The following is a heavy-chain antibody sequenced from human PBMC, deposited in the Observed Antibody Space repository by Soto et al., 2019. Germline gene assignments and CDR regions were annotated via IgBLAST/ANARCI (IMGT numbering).Heavy chain of an antibody. CDR3: AGLRDIAARRRVYYYYGMDV. Sequence: ASVKVSCKASGYTFTSYGISWVRQAPGQGLDWMGWISAYNGNTKYAQDLQGRVTMTRNTSISTAYMELSSLRSEDTAVYYCAGLRDIAARRRVYYYYGMDVWGQGTTVTVSS. CDR1: GYTFTSYG. CDR2: ISAYNGNT. D-gene: IGHD6-6*01. V-gene: IGHV1-18*04. J-gene: IGHJ6*02.